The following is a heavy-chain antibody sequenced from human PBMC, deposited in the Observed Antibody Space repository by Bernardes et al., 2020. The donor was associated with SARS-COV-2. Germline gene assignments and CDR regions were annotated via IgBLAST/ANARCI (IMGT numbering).Heavy chain of an antibody. V-gene: IGHV3-15*01. J-gene: IGHJ6*02. CDR2: ITSKTPGGST. CDR3: TTDLYYAKPGYYSVSYTYYGMDV. CDR1: GFTFKNAW. Sequence: GGSLRLSCAASGFTFKNAWMSWVRQAPGKGLEWVGRITSKTPGGSTDYAPPVKDRFIISRDESINTLFLQLNSLRTNDTAVYYCTTDLYYAKPGYYSVSYTYYGMDVWGQGTAVTVS. D-gene: IGHD3-9*01.